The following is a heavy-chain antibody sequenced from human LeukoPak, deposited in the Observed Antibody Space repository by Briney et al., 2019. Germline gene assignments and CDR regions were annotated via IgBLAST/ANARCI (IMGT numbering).Heavy chain of an antibody. Sequence: GASVKVSCKASGYTFTSYGISWVRQAPGQGLEWMGWISACNGNTNYARKLQGRVTVTTDTSTSTAYMELRSLTSGDTAVYYCTRDRLDYCSSTSCYPYYYYYMDVWGKGTTVTVSS. CDR1: GYTFTSYG. CDR3: TRDRLDYCSSTSCYPYYYYYMDV. CDR2: ISACNGNT. V-gene: IGHV1-18*01. D-gene: IGHD2-2*01. J-gene: IGHJ6*03.